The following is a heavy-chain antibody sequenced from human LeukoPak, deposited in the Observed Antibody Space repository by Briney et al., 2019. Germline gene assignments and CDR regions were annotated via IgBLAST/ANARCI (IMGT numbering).Heavy chain of an antibody. CDR2: IRSKANSYAT. D-gene: IGHD6-13*01. J-gene: IGHJ5*02. CDR3: ARDYSSSWYNWFDP. V-gene: IGHV3-73*01. CDR1: GFTFSGSA. Sequence: GGSLKLSCAASGFTFSGSAMHWVRQASGKGLEWVGRIRSKANSYATAYAASVKGRFTISRDDSKNTAYLQMNSLKTEDTAVYYCARDYSSSWYNWFDPWGQGTLVTVSS.